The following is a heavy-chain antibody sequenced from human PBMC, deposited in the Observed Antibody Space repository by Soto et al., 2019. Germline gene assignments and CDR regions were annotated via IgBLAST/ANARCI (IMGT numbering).Heavy chain of an antibody. J-gene: IGHJ4*02. D-gene: IGHD2-8*02. CDR1: GFTFNIDG. CDR2: IAYDGSNR. Sequence: QVQLVESGGGVGQPGRSLRLSCAASGFTFNIDGMHWVGQAPGKGLEWVLVIAYDGSNRYYADSVKGRFTISRDNSKNTLYLQMNSLRPEDTAVYYCAKDGGTGKYYDYWGQGTLVTVSS. V-gene: IGHV3-30*18. CDR3: AKDGGTGKYYDY.